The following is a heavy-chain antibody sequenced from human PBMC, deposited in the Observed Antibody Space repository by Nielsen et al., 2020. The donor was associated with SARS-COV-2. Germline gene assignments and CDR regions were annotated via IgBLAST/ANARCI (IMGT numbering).Heavy chain of an antibody. CDR2: ISSSGGST. J-gene: IGHJ6*03. Sequence: GESLKISCAASGFTFSSYAMSWVRQAPGTGLEWVSAISSSGGSTYYADSVKGRFTISRDNSKNTLYLQIKSLRAEDTAVYYCARVNYYGSGSSLYYYYMDVWGKGTTVTVSS. CDR1: GFTFSSYA. CDR3: ARVNYYGSGSSLYYYYMDV. D-gene: IGHD3-10*01. V-gene: IGHV3-23*01.